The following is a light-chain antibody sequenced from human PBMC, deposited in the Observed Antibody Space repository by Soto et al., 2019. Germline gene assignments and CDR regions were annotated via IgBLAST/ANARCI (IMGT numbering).Light chain of an antibody. CDR3: GSWDHSVSGFV. CDR1: TSNIGNNY. V-gene: IGLV1-51*02. CDR2: QSN. J-gene: IGLJ1*01. Sequence: QSVLTQPPSVSAAPGQKVTISCSGSTSNIGNNYVSWFQQLPGTAPKLIIYQSNRRPLGIPDRFSGSKSGTSATLGITGLQTGDEADYYCGSWDHSVSGFVFGTGTKLTVL.